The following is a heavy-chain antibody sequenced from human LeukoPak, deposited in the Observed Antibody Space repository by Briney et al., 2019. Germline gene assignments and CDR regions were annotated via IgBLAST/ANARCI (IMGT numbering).Heavy chain of an antibody. J-gene: IGHJ3*02. CDR3: ATIVAVAGAFDI. CDR2: INPSGGST. Sequence: ASVKVSCKASGYTFTSYYMHWVRQAPGQGLEWMGIINPSGGSTSYAQKFQGRVTMIRDMSTSTVYMELSSLRSEDTAVYYCATIVAVAGAFDIWGQGTMVTVSS. D-gene: IGHD6-19*01. CDR1: GYTFTSYY. V-gene: IGHV1-46*01.